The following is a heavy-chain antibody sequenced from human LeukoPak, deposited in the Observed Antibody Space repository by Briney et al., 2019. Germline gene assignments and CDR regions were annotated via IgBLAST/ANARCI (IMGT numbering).Heavy chain of an antibody. CDR2: IIPIFGIA. V-gene: IGHV1-69*04. D-gene: IGHD3-10*01. CDR1: GGTFSSYA. CDR3: ARDQFTIGTFDY. Sequence: GSSVKVSCKASGGTFSSYAISWVRQAPGQGLEWMGRIIPIFGIANYAQKFQGRVTITPDKSTSTAYMELSSLRSEDTAVYYCARDQFTIGTFDYWGRGTLVTVSS. J-gene: IGHJ4*02.